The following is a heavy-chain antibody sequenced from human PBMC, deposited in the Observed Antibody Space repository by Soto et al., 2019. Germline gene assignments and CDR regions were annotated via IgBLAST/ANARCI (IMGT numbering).Heavy chain of an antibody. CDR1: GFTFEDHA. CDR3: AKDIDYSDGGGRDSYYYGLDV. CDR2: LSWDGDST. J-gene: IGHJ6*02. D-gene: IGHD3-16*01. Sequence: VQLMESGGGAVHPGGSLRLSCEASGFTFEDHAMHWIRQVPGRGLEWVALLSWDGDSTSYTDSLQGRFTISRDKSKRLLYLEMKSLRVEHSALYFCAKDIDYSDGGGRDSYYYGLDVWVQGTTVTVSS. V-gene: IGHV3-43D*04.